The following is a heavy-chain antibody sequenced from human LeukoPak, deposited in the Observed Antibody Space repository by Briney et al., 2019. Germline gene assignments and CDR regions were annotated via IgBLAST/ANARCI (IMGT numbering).Heavy chain of an antibody. Sequence: ASVKVSRKASGYTFTSYAMNWVRQAPGQGLEWMGWINTNTGNPTYAQGFTGRIVFSLDTSISTAYLQISSLKAEDSAVYYCAKNGLGAVVKTDWGQGTLVTVSS. CDR3: AKNGLGAVVKTD. D-gene: IGHD3-22*01. CDR1: GYTFTSYA. J-gene: IGHJ4*02. V-gene: IGHV7-4-1*02. CDR2: INTNTGNP.